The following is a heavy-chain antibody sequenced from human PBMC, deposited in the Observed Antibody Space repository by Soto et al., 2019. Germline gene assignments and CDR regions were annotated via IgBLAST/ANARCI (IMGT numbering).Heavy chain of an antibody. J-gene: IGHJ4*02. CDR1: GDIVSSNSAT. D-gene: IGHD6-13*01. CDR2: TYYRSKWYN. V-gene: IGHV6-1*01. CDR3: ARILAAAGTFDY. Sequence: SQTLSLPCAISGDIVSSNSATWNWIRQSPSRGLEWLGRTYYRSKWYNDYALSVKSRITINPDTSENQFSLQLNSVTPEDTAVYYCARILAAAGTFDYWGQGTLVTSPQ.